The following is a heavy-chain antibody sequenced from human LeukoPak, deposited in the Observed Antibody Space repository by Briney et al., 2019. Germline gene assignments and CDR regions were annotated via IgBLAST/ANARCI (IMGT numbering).Heavy chain of an antibody. Sequence: SSVKVSCKAAGYTFTSYYMHWVRQAPGQGLEWMGLINPTGGSTGYAQKFQGRVTMTRDMSTSTGYMELSSLRSEDTAIYYCARDNSVGDNAWWFDPWGQGTLVTVSS. CDR2: INPTGGST. D-gene: IGHD1-26*01. CDR1: GYTFTSYY. CDR3: ARDNSVGDNAWWFDP. J-gene: IGHJ5*02. V-gene: IGHV1-46*01.